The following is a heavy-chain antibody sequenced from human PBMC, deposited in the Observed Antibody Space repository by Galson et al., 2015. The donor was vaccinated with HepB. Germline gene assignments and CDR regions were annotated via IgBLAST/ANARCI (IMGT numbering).Heavy chain of an antibody. J-gene: IGHJ6*02. CDR3: ARMRWFGELLSWGTYGMDV. CDR2: IDWDDDK. D-gene: IGHD3-10*01. V-gene: IGHV2-70*11. CDR1: GFSLSTYGMS. Sequence: PALVKPTQTLTLTCTFSGFSLSTYGMSVSWIRQPPGKALEWLARIDWDDDKYFSTSLKTRLTITEDTSKNQVVLTMTNMDPVDTATYYCARMRWFGELLSWGTYGMDVWGQGTTVTVSS.